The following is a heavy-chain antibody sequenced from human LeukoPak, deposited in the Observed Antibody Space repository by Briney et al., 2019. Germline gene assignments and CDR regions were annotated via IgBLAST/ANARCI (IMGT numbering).Heavy chain of an antibody. CDR2: IDQGGINR. J-gene: IGHJ4*02. V-gene: IGHV3-7*01. CDR1: GFNFSSIH. CDR3: ARGGYGSGWAEDY. Sequence: PGGSLRLFCVGFGFNFSSIHMGWVRQAPGKGLEWVANIDQGGINRYVADFVRGRFTISRDNAKDSLYLQMNSLRVEDTAVYYCARGGYGSGWAEDYWGQGTLVTVSS. D-gene: IGHD6-19*01.